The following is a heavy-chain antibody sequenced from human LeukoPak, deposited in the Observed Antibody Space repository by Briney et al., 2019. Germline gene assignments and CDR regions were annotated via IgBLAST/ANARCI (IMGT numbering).Heavy chain of an antibody. CDR2: INPSGGST. J-gene: IGHJ6*03. CDR1: GYTFTSYD. D-gene: IGHD1-26*01. CDR3: ARVWSSPWYYMDV. Sequence: GASVKVSCKASGYTFTSYDINWVRQATGQGLEWMGIINPSGGSTSYAQKFQGRVTMTRDMSTSTVYMELSSLGSEDTAVYYCARVWSSPWYYMDVWGKGTTVTVSS. V-gene: IGHV1-46*01.